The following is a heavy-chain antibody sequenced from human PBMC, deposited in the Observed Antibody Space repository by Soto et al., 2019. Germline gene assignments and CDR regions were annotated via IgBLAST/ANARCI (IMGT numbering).Heavy chain of an antibody. J-gene: IGHJ3*02. CDR2: ISYDGSNK. CDR1: GFTFSSYG. D-gene: IGHD3-22*01. Sequence: GGSLRLSCAASGFTFSSYGMHWVRQAPGKGLEWVAVISYDGSNKYYADSVKGRFTISRDNSKNTLYLQMNSLRAEDTAVYYCAKELILRTYYDSSGYYFLGDDAFDIWGQGTMVTVSS. CDR3: AKELILRTYYDSSGYYFLGDDAFDI. V-gene: IGHV3-30*18.